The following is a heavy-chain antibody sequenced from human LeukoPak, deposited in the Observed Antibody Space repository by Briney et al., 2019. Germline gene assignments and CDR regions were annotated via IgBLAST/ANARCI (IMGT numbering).Heavy chain of an antibody. V-gene: IGHV1-69*13. CDR2: IIPIFGTA. D-gene: IGHD5-18*01. CDR1: GGTFSSYA. Sequence: SVKVSCKASGGTFSSYAISWVRQAPGQGLEWMGGIIPIFGTANYAQKFQGRVTITADESTSTAYMELSSLRSEDTAVYYCASHKTAMAPRDAFDIWGQGTMVTVSS. J-gene: IGHJ3*02. CDR3: ASHKTAMAPRDAFDI.